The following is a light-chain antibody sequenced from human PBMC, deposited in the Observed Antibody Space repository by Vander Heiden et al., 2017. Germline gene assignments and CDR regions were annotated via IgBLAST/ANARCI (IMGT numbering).Light chain of an antibody. CDR3: QTWDTGIRV. CDR1: SGHSTYA. J-gene: IGLJ3*02. CDR2: LNSDDSH. V-gene: IGLV4-69*01. Sequence: QLVLTQSPSASASLGASAKLTCTLSSGHSTYAIAWLQQQPEKGPRFLMKLNSDDSHRKGDGIPDRFSGSSSGAERHLTISSLQSEDEADYYCQTWDTGIRVFGGGTKLTVL.